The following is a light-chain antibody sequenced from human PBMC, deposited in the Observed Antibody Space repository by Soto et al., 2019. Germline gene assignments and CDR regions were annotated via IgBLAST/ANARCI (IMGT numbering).Light chain of an antibody. CDR2: EVS. CDR3: NSYTSKSTGV. CDR1: SSDVGGYNY. V-gene: IGLV2-14*01. J-gene: IGLJ1*01. Sequence: QSVLTQPASVSGSPVQSITISCTGTSSDVGGYNYVSWYQQHPGKAPKLIIYEVSNRPSGVSNRFSGSKSSNTASLTISGLQAEDEADYYCNSYTSKSTGVFGTGTKLTVL.